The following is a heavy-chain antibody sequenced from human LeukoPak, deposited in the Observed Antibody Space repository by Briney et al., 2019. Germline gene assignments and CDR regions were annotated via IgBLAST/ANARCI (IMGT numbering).Heavy chain of an antibody. D-gene: IGHD3-10*01. J-gene: IGHJ4*02. CDR1: GFTFNSYG. CDR2: IGNDGAAK. CDR3: AKEEGWGVNVFDY. Sequence: GGSLRLSCAASGFTFNSYGMHWVRQAPGKGLEWVAVIGNDGAAKYYADSVRGRFTISRDNSRNTLYLQMNSLSAEDTAVYYCAKEEGWGVNVFDYWGQGTLVTVSS. V-gene: IGHV3-30*02.